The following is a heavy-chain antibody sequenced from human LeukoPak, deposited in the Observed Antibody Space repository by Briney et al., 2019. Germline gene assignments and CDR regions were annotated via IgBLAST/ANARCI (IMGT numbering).Heavy chain of an antibody. CDR2: IYYSGST. Sequence: SETLSLTCTVSGGSISSYYWSWIRQPPGKGLEWIGYIYYSGSTNYNPSLKSRVTISVDTSKNQFSLKLSSVTAADTAVYYCARAVVGASLIHYWGQGTLVTVSS. V-gene: IGHV4-59*01. CDR1: GGSISSYY. CDR3: ARAVVGASLIHY. D-gene: IGHD1-26*01. J-gene: IGHJ4*02.